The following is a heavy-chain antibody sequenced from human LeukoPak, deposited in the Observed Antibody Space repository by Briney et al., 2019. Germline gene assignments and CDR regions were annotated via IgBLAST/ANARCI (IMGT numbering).Heavy chain of an antibody. CDR2: ISRNGGST. D-gene: IGHD6-19*01. CDR1: GFTFNSYP. V-gene: IGHV3-64*04. Sequence: GGSLRLSCSASGFTFNSYPVHWVRQAPGKGLEYVSGISRNGGSTYYADSVKGRFTISRDNSKNTLYLQMNTLRAEDTAVYYCARGAYSSGWLFDYSGQGTLVTVSS. J-gene: IGHJ4*02. CDR3: ARGAYSSGWLFDY.